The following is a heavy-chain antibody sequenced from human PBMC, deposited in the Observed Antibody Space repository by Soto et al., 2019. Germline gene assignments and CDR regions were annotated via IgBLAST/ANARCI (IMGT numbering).Heavy chain of an antibody. Sequence: ASVKVSCKASGYTFSNFAMHWVRQAPGQRLEWMGWINAGNWNTKYSQKFQGRVTITKDTSKNQLVLTMTNMDPVDTATYYCAHLPWKQLWPRAPVVYWGQGTPVTVSS. CDR3: AHLPWKQLWPRAPVVY. J-gene: IGHJ4*02. CDR1: GYTFSNFA. D-gene: IGHD5-18*01. V-gene: IGHV1-3*01. CDR2: INAGNWNT.